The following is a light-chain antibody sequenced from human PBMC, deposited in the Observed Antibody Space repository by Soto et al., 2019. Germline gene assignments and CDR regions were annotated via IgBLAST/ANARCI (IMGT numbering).Light chain of an antibody. Sequence: QSALTQPASVSGSPGQSITISCTGTSSDVGGYNYFSWYQQHPGKAPKLMIYDVSNRPSGVSNRFSGSKSGNTASLTISGLQAEDEAAYYCSSYTSISTVVFGGGTKVTVL. CDR3: SSYTSISTVV. V-gene: IGLV2-14*01. CDR2: DVS. CDR1: SSDVGGYNY. J-gene: IGLJ2*01.